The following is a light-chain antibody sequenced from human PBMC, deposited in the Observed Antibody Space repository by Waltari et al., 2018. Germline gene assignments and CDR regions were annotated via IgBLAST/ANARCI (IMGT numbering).Light chain of an antibody. CDR1: SRDVGSYNL. Sequence: QSALTQPASVFGSPGQSITISCTGTSRDVGSYNLVSWYQPHPGKAPKLMIYEGSKRPSGVSNRFSGSKSGNTASLTISGLQAEDEADYYCCSYAGSSTLVFGGGTKLTVL. CDR2: EGS. V-gene: IGLV2-23*01. J-gene: IGLJ2*01. CDR3: CSYAGSSTLV.